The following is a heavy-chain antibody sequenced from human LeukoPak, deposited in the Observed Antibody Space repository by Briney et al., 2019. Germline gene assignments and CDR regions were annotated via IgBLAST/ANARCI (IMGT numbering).Heavy chain of an antibody. J-gene: IGHJ4*02. CDR2: IKQDGSEK. Sequence: PGGSLRLSCAASGFTFSSYWMSWVRQAPGKGLEWVANIKQDGSEKYYVDSVKGRFTISRGNAKNSLYLQMNSLRAEDTAVYYCARVAYYYGSGSYNFDYWGQGTLVTVSS. CDR1: GFTFSSYW. D-gene: IGHD3-10*01. V-gene: IGHV3-7*04. CDR3: ARVAYYYGSGSYNFDY.